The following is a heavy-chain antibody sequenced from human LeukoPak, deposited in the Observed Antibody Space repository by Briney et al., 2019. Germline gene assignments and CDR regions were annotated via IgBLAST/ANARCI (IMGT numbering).Heavy chain of an antibody. J-gene: IGHJ4*02. Sequence: ASVTVSCKSSGYTFTVYYMHWLRQAPGQGLEWMGWIKPDNGDTNYVKKFQGRVTMTRDTSITTAYMELSLRSDDTAVYYCAKFDQDWGTFDYWGQGTVVTVSS. D-gene: IGHD7-27*01. CDR3: AKFDQDWGTFDY. CDR2: IKPDNGDT. CDR1: GYTFTVYY. V-gene: IGHV1-2*02.